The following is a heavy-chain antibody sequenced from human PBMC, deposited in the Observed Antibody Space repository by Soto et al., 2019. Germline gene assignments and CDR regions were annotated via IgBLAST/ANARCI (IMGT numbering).Heavy chain of an antibody. J-gene: IGHJ4*02. CDR3: ARAGDSSGSYSFDN. V-gene: IGHV3-74*01. D-gene: IGHD3-22*01. CDR1: GFPFRSYW. Sequence: AGGSLRHSCAAPGFPFRSYWVDWVRQAPGKGLAWVSRINSDGSSTSYADSVKGRFTISRDNAKNTLYLQMNSLTAEDTAVYYCARAGDSSGSYSFDNWGQGTLVTVSS. CDR2: INSDGSST.